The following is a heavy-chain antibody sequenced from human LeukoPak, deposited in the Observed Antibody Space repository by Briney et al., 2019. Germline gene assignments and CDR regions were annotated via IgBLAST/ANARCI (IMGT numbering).Heavy chain of an antibody. CDR1: GYTFTGYY. CDR2: INPNSGGT. J-gene: IGHJ6*03. V-gene: IGHV1-2*02. CDR3: ARVGLGHRLGYCSCGSCYSGDYYYYYMDV. D-gene: IGHD2-15*01. Sequence: ASVKVSCKASGYTFTGYYMHWVRQAPGQELEWMGWINPNSGGTNYAQKFQGRVTMTRDTSISTAYMELSRLRSDDTAVYYCARVGLGHRLGYCSCGSCYSGDYYYYYMDVWGKGTTVTVSS.